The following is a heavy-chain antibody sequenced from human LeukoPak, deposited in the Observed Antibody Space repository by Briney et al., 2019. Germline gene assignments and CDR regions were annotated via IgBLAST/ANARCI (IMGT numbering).Heavy chain of an antibody. CDR3: ARDTLTGGNIVVVPAALLDP. CDR1: GFTFSTYW. Sequence: GGSLRLSCAASGFTFSTYWMHWVRQAPGKGLVWVSRISSDGSITGYADSVKGRFTISRDNAKNTLYLQMNSLRAEDTAVYYCARDTLTGGNIVVVPAALLDPWGQGTLVTVSS. V-gene: IGHV3-74*01. D-gene: IGHD2-2*01. J-gene: IGHJ5*02. CDR2: ISSDGSIT.